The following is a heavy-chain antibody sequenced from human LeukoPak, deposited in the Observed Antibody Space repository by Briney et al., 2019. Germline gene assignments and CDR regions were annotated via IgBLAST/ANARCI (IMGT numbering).Heavy chain of an antibody. D-gene: IGHD3-9*01. CDR3: ARAGDNLTGYYKEYYMDV. CDR2: INPNTGGT. CDR1: GYIFSDYY. Sequence: ASVTVSFKASGYIFSDYYMHWVRQARGQGLEWMGWINPNTGGTSYAQKFQGRVTMTTDTSITTAYMDLSSLRSDDMAVYYCARAGDNLTGYYKEYYMDVWGKGTTVTVTS. V-gene: IGHV1-2*02. J-gene: IGHJ6*03.